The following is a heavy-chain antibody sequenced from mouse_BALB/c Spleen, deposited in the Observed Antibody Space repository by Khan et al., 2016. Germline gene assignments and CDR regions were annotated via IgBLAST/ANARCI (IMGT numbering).Heavy chain of an antibody. Sequence: EVQLQESGPGLVKPSQSLSLTCSVSGYSITSGYYWNWLRQFPGNKLEWMGNISYDGSNNYNPSLKNRISITRDTSKNQFFLKLNSVTTEDTAPSYCASYGNYEGFAYWGQGTLVTVSA. V-gene: IGHV3-6*02. CDR3: ASYGNYEGFAY. CDR2: ISYDGSN. CDR1: GYSITSGYY. J-gene: IGHJ3*01. D-gene: IGHD2-1*01.